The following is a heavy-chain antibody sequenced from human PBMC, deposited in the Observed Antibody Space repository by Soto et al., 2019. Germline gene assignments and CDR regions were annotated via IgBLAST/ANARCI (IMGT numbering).Heavy chain of an antibody. V-gene: IGHV4-61*01. CDR2: IYHSGST. CDR1: VGSVSSGSYY. CDR3: ATVSLQLTTMDY. D-gene: IGHD4-4*01. Sequence: SETLSLTCTVSVGSVSSGSYYWNWIRQPPGKGLEWIGSIYHSGSTDYNPSLKSRVTISVNTSKNQFSLKLGSVTAADTAVYYCATVSLQLTTMDYWGQGALVTVSS. J-gene: IGHJ4*02.